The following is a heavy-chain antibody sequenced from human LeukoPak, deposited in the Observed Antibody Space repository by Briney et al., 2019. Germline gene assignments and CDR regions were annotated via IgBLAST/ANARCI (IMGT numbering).Heavy chain of an antibody. Sequence: PSGTLSLTCAVSGGSISSSNWWSWVRQPPGKGLEWIGEIYHSGSTNYNPSLKSRVTISVDKTTNQFSLKLSSETAADTAVYYCARTSSGFYYFDYWGQGTLVTVSS. CDR1: GGSISSSNW. CDR3: ARTSSGFYYFDY. V-gene: IGHV4-4*02. J-gene: IGHJ4*02. D-gene: IGHD3-22*01. CDR2: IYHSGST.